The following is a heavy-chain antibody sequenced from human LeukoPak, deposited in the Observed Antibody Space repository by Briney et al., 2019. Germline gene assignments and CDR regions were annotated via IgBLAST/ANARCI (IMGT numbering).Heavy chain of an antibody. CDR1: GYTFTSYG. V-gene: IGHV1-18*01. D-gene: IGHD2-2*01. Sequence: ASVKVSCKASGYTFTSYGISWVRQAPGQGLEWMGLISAYNGNTNYAQKLQGRVTMTTDTSTSTAYMELRSLRSDDTAVYYCARFPRRGLPYCSSTSCYAPVGDYYGMDVWGQGTTVTVSS. J-gene: IGHJ6*02. CDR3: ARFPRRGLPYCSSTSCYAPVGDYYGMDV. CDR2: ISAYNGNT.